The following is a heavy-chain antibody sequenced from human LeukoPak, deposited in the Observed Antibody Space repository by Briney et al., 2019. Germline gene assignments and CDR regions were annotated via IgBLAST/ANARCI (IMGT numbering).Heavy chain of an antibody. CDR2: IYYSGST. Sequence: PSETLSLTCTVSGASISRSDYFWGWIRQPPGKGLEWIGSIYYSGSTYYSPSLKGRVTISVDTSKNQFSLKLNSVTAADTAVYYCARSSGYGDPFNYWGQGTLVTVSS. CDR1: GASISRSDYF. D-gene: IGHD4-17*01. V-gene: IGHV4-39*01. CDR3: ARSSGYGDPFNY. J-gene: IGHJ4*02.